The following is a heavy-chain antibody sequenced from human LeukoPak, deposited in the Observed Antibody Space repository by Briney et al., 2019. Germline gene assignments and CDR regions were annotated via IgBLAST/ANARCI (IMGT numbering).Heavy chain of an antibody. CDR3: AHTRWTRGYFDY. V-gene: IGHV2-5*02. CDR1: GFSLTTNEVA. Sequence: SGPTLVKPTQTLTLTCTFSGFSLTTNEVAVGWIRQPPGKALEWLALIYWDDEKRYRPSLKDRLTITKDTSKNQVVLTMTNMDPVDTGTYYCAHTRWTRGYFDYWGQGTLVTVSS. CDR2: IYWDDEK. J-gene: IGHJ4*02. D-gene: IGHD5-24*01.